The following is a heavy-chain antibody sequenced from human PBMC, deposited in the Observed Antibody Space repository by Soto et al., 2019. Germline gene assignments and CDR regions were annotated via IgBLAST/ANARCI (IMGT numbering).Heavy chain of an antibody. D-gene: IGHD1-1*01. V-gene: IGHV3-23*01. CDR3: AKDKYTDSVRKVWFFDF. CDR1: GFTFSKYA. CDR2: ISSNGVTT. J-gene: IGHJ2*01. Sequence: EVQLLESGGGLVKPGGSLRLSCAASGFTFSKYAMPWVRQAPGRGLEWVSSISSNGVTTDYADSVKGRFTIARDNSRNTLSLQMDSLSADDAALYYCAKDKYTDSVRKVWFFDFWGRGTLVTVSS.